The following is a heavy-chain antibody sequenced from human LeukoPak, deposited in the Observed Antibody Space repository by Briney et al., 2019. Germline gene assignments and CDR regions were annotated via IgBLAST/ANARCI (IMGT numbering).Heavy chain of an antibody. CDR2: ISGSGGST. Sequence: GGSLRLSCAASGFTFSSYSMSWVRQAPGKGLEWVSAISGSGGSTYYADSVKGRFTISRDNSKNTLYLQMNSLRAEDTAVYYCAKVPYIVLMVYAYYFDYWGQGTLVTVSS. CDR1: GFTFSSYS. V-gene: IGHV3-23*01. D-gene: IGHD2-8*01. J-gene: IGHJ4*02. CDR3: AKVPYIVLMVYAYYFDY.